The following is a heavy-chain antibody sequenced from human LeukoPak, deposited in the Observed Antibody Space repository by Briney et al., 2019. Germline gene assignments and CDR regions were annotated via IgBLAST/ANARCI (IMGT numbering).Heavy chain of an antibody. CDR2: ISGSSSHT. J-gene: IGHJ4*02. V-gene: IGHV3-11*06. CDR1: GFTFSDYY. D-gene: IGHD3-22*01. Sequence: PGGSPRLSCEASGFTFSDYYMSWIRQAPGKGLEWISYISGSSSHTNYADSVKGRFTISRDNAKRSVYLQMDSLRAEDTAVYYCARDQIGSWWGQGTLVIVSS. CDR3: ARDQIGSW.